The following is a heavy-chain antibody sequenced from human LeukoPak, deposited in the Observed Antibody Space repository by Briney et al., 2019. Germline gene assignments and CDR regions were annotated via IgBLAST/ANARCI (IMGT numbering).Heavy chain of an antibody. V-gene: IGHV3-66*01. Sequence: GGSLRLSCAASGFTVSSNYMSWVRQAPGKGLEWVSVIYSGGSTYYADSVKGRFTISRDNSKNTPYLQMNSLRAEDTAVYYCAKDLTVTNFDYWGQGTLVTVSS. CDR2: IYSGGST. D-gene: IGHD4-17*01. CDR1: GFTVSSNY. CDR3: AKDLTVTNFDY. J-gene: IGHJ4*02.